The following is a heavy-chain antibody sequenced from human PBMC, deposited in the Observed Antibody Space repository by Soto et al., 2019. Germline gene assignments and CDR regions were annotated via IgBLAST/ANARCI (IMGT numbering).Heavy chain of an antibody. Sequence: GGSLRLSCEISGFNLNTYWMHWVRQAPGEGVVWVSRINSDGTNTDYADSVKGRFTISRDNAKKTVYLDMTSLKVDDTAVYYCTRDGGGRYYGGFDNWGQGTLVTVSS. CDR2: INSDGTNT. D-gene: IGHD1-26*01. J-gene: IGHJ4*02. V-gene: IGHV3-74*01. CDR3: TRDGGGRYYGGFDN. CDR1: GFNLNTYW.